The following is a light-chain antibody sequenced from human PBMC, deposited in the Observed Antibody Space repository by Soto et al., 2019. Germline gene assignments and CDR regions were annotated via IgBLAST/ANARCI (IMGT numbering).Light chain of an antibody. CDR2: AAS. V-gene: IGKV1-17*01. J-gene: IGKJ1*01. CDR1: QGIRND. Sequence: HMSQSPSARSAFVGGRVTISCLSCQGIRNDLSWYQQKPGKAPKRLIYAASSLQSGVPSRFSVSGSGTEFTLTISSLQPEDFATYYCLQHNSGPRTFGQGTKVDIK. CDR3: LQHNSGPRT.